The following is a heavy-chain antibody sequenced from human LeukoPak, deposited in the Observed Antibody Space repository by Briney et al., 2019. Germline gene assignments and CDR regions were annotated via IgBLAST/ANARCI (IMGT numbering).Heavy chain of an antibody. Sequence: GGALRLSCAASGVTFSSYAMSWVRHAPGKGLEWVSAISGSGGSTYYADSVQGRFTISRDNSKNTLYLQMNSLRAEDTAVYYCAKDLMNIVVVPAALNWFDPWGQGTLVTVSS. J-gene: IGHJ5*02. V-gene: IGHV3-23*01. CDR3: AKDLMNIVVVPAALNWFDP. D-gene: IGHD2-2*01. CDR1: GVTFSSYA. CDR2: ISGSGGST.